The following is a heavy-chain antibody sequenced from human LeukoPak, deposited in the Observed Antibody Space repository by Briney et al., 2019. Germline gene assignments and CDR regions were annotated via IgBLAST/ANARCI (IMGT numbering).Heavy chain of an antibody. D-gene: IGHD3-22*01. Sequence: ASVKVSFKASGYTFTSYYMHWVRQAPGQGLEWMGIISPSDGSTSYPQKFQGRVTMTRDTSTTTVYMELSGLRSEDTAVYYCARPLNYYDSSGYYNYWGQGTLVTVSS. J-gene: IGHJ4*02. CDR2: ISPSDGST. CDR1: GYTFTSYY. CDR3: ARPLNYYDSSGYYNY. V-gene: IGHV1-46*01.